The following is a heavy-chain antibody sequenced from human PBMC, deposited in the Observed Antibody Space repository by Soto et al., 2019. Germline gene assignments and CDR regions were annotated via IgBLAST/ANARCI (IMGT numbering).Heavy chain of an antibody. J-gene: IGHJ4*02. D-gene: IGHD3-9*01. V-gene: IGHV3-74*01. CDR3: AREYYGLFTGSYTDY. Sequence: EVQLVESGGDLVQRGGSLRLSCAASGFPFSSYWMHWVRHTPGKGLDWVARISGDGVTTYYADSVTGRFTVSRDNAKNTLSLQISGLRAEDTAVYYCAREYYGLFTGSYTDYWGQGTLVAVSS. CDR1: GFPFSSYW. CDR2: ISGDGVTT.